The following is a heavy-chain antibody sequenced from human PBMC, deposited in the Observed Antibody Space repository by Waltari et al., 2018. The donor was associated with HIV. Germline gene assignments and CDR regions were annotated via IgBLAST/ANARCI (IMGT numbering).Heavy chain of an antibody. V-gene: IGHV1-69*18. CDR3: ARGSSGSYRWFDP. Sequence: QEQLVQSGAEVKKPGSSVKVSCKASGGTFSSNAISWVRQAPGQGLEWMGSIIRVFEATSYAPKFHGRLTISADESTSTVFMELSSLSFDDTAVYYCARGSSGSYRWFDPWGHGTLVTVSS. CDR1: GGTFSSNA. D-gene: IGHD1-26*01. J-gene: IGHJ5*02. CDR2: IIRVFEAT.